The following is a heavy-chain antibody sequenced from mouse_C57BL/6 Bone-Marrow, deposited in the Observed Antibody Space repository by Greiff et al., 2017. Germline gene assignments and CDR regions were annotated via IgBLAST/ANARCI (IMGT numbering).Heavy chain of an antibody. CDR2: ISDGGSYT. CDR1: GFTFSSYA. D-gene: IGHD2-4*01. CDR3: ARGMITVLDY. J-gene: IGHJ2*01. V-gene: IGHV5-4*03. Sequence: EVKLVESGGGLVKPGGSLKLSCAASGFTFSSYAMSWVRQTPEKRLEWVATISDGGSYTYYPDNVKGRFTISRDNAKNNLYLQMSHLKSEDTAMYYCARGMITVLDYWGQGTPRTVSS.